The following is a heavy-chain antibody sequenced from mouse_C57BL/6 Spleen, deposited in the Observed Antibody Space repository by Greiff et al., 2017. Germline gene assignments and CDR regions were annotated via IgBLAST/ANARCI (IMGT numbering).Heavy chain of an antibody. CDR3: VRQTLGYFAV. Sequence: VQLKESGGGLVQPKGSLKLSCAASGFSFNTYAMNWVRQAPGKGLEWVARIRSKSDNYATYYADSVKDRFTISRDDSESMLYLQMNNLKTEDTAMYYCVRQTLGYFAVWGTGATVTVSS. CDR1: GFSFNTYA. CDR2: IRSKSDNYAT. V-gene: IGHV10-1*01. D-gene: IGHD4-1*01. J-gene: IGHJ1*03.